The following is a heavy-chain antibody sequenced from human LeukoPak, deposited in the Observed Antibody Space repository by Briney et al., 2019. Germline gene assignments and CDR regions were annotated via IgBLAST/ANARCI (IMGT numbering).Heavy chain of an antibody. Sequence: PGRSLRLSCAASGFTFSSYVMHWVRQAPGKGLEWVAIISYDGSNEYYADSVKGRFTISRDNSKNTLYLQMNSLRAEDTAVYYCAREPTYSSSWYSSCDYWGQGTLVTVSS. J-gene: IGHJ4*02. CDR2: ISYDGSNE. V-gene: IGHV3-30*04. CDR3: AREPTYSSSWYSSCDY. CDR1: GFTFSSYV. D-gene: IGHD6-13*01.